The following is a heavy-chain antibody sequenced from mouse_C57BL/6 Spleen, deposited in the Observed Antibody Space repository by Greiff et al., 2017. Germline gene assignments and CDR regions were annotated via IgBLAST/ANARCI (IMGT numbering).Heavy chain of an antibody. CDR1: GYAFSSYW. Sequence: VKVVESGAELVKPGASVKISCKASGYAFSSYWMNWVKQRPGKGLEWIGQIYPGDGDTNYNGKFKGKATLTADKSSSTAYMQLSSLTSEDSAVYFCARGITTVPHFDYWGQGTTLTVSS. CDR2: IYPGDGDT. D-gene: IGHD1-1*01. J-gene: IGHJ2*01. V-gene: IGHV1-80*01. CDR3: ARGITTVPHFDY.